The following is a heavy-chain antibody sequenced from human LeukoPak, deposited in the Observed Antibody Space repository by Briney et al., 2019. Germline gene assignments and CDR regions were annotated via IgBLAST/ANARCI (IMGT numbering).Heavy chain of an antibody. CDR2: TYYRSKWYN. CDR1: GDSVSGNSTA. V-gene: IGHV6-1*01. J-gene: IGHJ4*02. Sequence: SQTLSLTCAISGDSVSGNSTAYNWIRQSPSRGLEWLGRTYYRSKWYNDYAVSVKSRIIINPDTSKNQLSLQLKSVTPEDTAVYYCAKDCGTGPFACSHWGQGTLVTVSS. CDR3: AKDCGTGPFACSH. D-gene: IGHD2-15*01.